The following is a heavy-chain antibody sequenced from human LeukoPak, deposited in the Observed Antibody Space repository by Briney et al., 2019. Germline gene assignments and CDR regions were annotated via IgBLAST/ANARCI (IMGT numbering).Heavy chain of an antibody. CDR2: INQDQSAK. D-gene: IGHD5-24*01. V-gene: IGHV3-7*03. J-gene: IGHJ3*01. CDR1: GFTFSSYG. Sequence: GGTLRLSCAASGFTFSSYGMSWVRQAPGKGLEWVASINQDQSAKFYVDSVRGRFTISRDNSKNTLYLQMNSLRADDTAVYYCAMKAVPRPRLHDAFDFWGQGTVVSVSS. CDR3: AMKAVPRPRLHDAFDF.